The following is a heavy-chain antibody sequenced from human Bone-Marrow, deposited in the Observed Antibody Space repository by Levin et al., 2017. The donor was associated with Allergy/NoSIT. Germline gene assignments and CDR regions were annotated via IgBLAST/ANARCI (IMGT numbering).Heavy chain of an antibody. V-gene: IGHV4-38-2*01. J-gene: IGHJ4*02. Sequence: PSETLSLTCAVSGYSISSDYYWGWIRQPPGEGLEWIGNIYHSGSTYYNPSLKSRVTISVDTSKNQFSLKVTSVTAADTAVYYCARTLGYCSGDSCYFYFAYWGRGTLVTVSS. CDR3: ARTLGYCSGDSCYFYFAY. D-gene: IGHD2-15*01. CDR2: IYHSGST. CDR1: GYSISSDYY.